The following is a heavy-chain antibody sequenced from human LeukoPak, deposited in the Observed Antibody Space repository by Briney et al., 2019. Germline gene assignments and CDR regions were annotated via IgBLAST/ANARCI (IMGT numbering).Heavy chain of an antibody. Sequence: PSETLSLTCTVSGESIRSSNWWSWVRQSPGKGLEWIGEIYHSGTTNYNPSLKSRVTISFATSTNQFFLDLSPVTAADTAVYYCAREYSSSPGAFDIWGQGTMVTVSS. CDR2: IYHSGTT. J-gene: IGHJ3*02. CDR3: AREYSSSPGAFDI. CDR1: GESIRSSNW. D-gene: IGHD6-6*01. V-gene: IGHV4-4*02.